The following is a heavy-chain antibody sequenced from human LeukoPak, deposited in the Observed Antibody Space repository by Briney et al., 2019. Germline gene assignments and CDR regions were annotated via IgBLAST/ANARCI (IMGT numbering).Heavy chain of an antibody. CDR2: IYYTGSPT. D-gene: IGHD6-13*01. CDR3: ARDFSPRGRAAAGTGGGY. V-gene: IGHV4-39*02. J-gene: IGHJ4*02. Sequence: SETLSLTCTVSGGSITSSTHYWGWIRQPPGKGLEWIGTIYYTGSPTFYNPSLKSRLTISVDTSKSHFSLKLTSVTAEDTAVYYCARDFSPRGRAAAGTGGGYWGQGTLVTVSS. CDR1: GGSITSSTHY.